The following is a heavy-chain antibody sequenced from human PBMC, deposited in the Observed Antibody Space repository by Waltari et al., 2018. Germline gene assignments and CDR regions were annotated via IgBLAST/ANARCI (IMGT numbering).Heavy chain of an antibody. J-gene: IGHJ6*03. CDR3: ARPSTEYYYYYYYMDV. Sequence: EVQVVESGGGLVQPGGSLRLSCEASGFTFRSYEMPWVRQAPGRGLEWISSIDNSGSTMYYADSVKGRFTISRDNAKSSLFLQMNSLRAEDTAVYYCARPSTEYYYYYYYMDVWGKGTTVTVS. CDR2: IDNSGSTM. V-gene: IGHV3-48*03. CDR1: GFTFRSYE.